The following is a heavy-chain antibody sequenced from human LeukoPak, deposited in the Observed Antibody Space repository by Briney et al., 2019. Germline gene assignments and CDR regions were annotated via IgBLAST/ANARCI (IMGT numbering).Heavy chain of an antibody. CDR2: IYSGGDT. V-gene: IGHV3-53*01. Sequence: PGGSLRLFCAASGFTVSSNYMSWVRQAPGKGLEWVSVIYSGGDTYYADSVKGRFTISRDNSKNTVYLQMNSLRAEDTAVYYCARDLSFDYWGQGTLVTVSS. CDR3: ARDLSFDY. J-gene: IGHJ4*02. D-gene: IGHD3-16*02. CDR1: GFTVSSNY.